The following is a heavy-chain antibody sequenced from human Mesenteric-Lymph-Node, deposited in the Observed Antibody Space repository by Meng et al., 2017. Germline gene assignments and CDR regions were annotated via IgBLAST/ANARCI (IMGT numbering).Heavy chain of an antibody. CDR1: GFTFSSYA. CDR3: AKSEFIYDILTGYSVDLHYYYYYGMDV. J-gene: IGHJ6*02. CDR2: ISGSGGST. Sequence: GESLKISCAASGFTFSSYAMSWVRQAPGKGLEWVSAISGSGGSTYYADSVKGRFTISRDNSKNTLYLQMNSLRAEDTAVYYCAKSEFIYDILTGYSVDLHYYYYYGMDVWGQGTTVTVSS. V-gene: IGHV3-23*01. D-gene: IGHD3-9*01.